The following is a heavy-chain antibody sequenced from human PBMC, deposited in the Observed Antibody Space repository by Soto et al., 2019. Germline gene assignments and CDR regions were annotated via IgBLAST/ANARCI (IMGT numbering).Heavy chain of an antibody. CDR1: GITLSDDY. CDR3: ASGKCSLDY. D-gene: IGHD3-10*02. Sequence: QVHLVASGGGLVKPGGSLRLSCVASGITLSDDYMTWIRQAPGKGLEWLSYISKSDYTTSYADSVKGRFTISRDNAKNSLYLQRNGLRVEDTAVYYCASGKCSLDYWGQGIMVTVSS. CDR2: ISKSDYTT. J-gene: IGHJ4*02. V-gene: IGHV3-11*01.